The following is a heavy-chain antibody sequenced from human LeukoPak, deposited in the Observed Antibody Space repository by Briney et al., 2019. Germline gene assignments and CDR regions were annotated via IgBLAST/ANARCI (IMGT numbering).Heavy chain of an antibody. CDR2: IGGGDT. Sequence: GGSLRLSCSASGFTFRNFAISWVRQAPGKGLEWVSSIGGGDTHYADSVKGRFTISRDDSRSAVDLQMSSLRAEDTAVYYCAKDGQSFNSMYDYFDSWGQGTLVTVSS. J-gene: IGHJ4*02. V-gene: IGHV3-23*01. CDR1: GFTFRNFA. CDR3: AKDGQSFNSMYDYFDS. D-gene: IGHD2-8*01.